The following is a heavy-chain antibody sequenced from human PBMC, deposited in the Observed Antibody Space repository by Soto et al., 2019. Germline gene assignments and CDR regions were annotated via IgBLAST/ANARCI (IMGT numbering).Heavy chain of an antibody. Sequence: SETLSLTCAVYGGSFSGYYWSWIRQPPGKGLEWIGEINHSGSTNYNPSPKSRVTISVDTSKNQFSLKLSSVTAADTAVYYCARGSITMVRGVIIGGYYYYYMDVWGKGTTVTVSS. CDR3: ARGSITMVRGVIIGGYYYYYMDV. J-gene: IGHJ6*03. V-gene: IGHV4-34*01. CDR2: INHSGST. CDR1: GGSFSGYY. D-gene: IGHD3-10*01.